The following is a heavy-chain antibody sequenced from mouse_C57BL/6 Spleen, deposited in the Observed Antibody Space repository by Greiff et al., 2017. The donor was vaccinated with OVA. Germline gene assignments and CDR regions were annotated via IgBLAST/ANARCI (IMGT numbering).Heavy chain of an antibody. J-gene: IGHJ4*01. D-gene: IGHD1-1*01. CDR3: ARSRGSYAMDY. CDR2: IYPGDGDT. CDR1: GYAFSSSW. Sequence: QVQLQQSGPELVKPGASVKISCKASGYAFSSSWMNWVKQRPGKGLEWIGRIYPGDGDTNYNGKFKGKATLTADKSSSTAYMQLSSLTSEDSAVYFCARSRGSYAMDYWGQGTSVTVSS. V-gene: IGHV1-82*01.